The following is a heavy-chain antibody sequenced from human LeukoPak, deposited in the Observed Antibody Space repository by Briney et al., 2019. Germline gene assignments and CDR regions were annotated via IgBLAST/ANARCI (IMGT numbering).Heavy chain of an antibody. V-gene: IGHV3-48*03. Sequence: HTGGSLRLSCAASGFPVNKYEIHWVRQAPGKGLEWISYVDAGATSTNYADSVWGRFTLSRDNAQNSVHLQMNSLRDEDTAVYYCVRGRLLRSTKYFDSWAREPWSPSPQ. D-gene: IGHD2-21*02. CDR3: VRGRLLRSTKYFDS. CDR1: GFPVNKYE. J-gene: IGHJ4*02. CDR2: VDAGATST.